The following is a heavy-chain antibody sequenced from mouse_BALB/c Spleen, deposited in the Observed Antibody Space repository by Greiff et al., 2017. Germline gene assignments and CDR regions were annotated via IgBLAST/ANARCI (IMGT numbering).Heavy chain of an antibody. J-gene: IGHJ4*01. Sequence: LQQPGSELVRPGASVKLSCKASGYTFTSYWMHWVKQRPGQGLEWIGNIYPGSGSTNYDEKFKSKATLTVDTSSSTAYMQLSSLTSEDSAVYYCTRDRYDGYAMDYWGQGTSVTVSS. V-gene: IGHV1S22*01. CDR2: IYPGSGST. CDR3: TRDRYDGYAMDY. CDR1: GYTFTSYW. D-gene: IGHD2-14*01.